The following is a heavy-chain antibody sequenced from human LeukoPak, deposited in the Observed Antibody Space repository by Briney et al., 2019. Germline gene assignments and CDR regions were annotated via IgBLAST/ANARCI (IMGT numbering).Heavy chain of an antibody. Sequence: PSETLSLTCTVSGASISGYSWSWIRQPPGKGLEWIGNISYSGSTNYNPSLKSRVTISVDTSKNQFSLRLTSVTAADTAFYYCARGVEDLGCSYDYWGQGTLVTVSS. CDR1: GASISGYS. V-gene: IGHV4-59*01. CDR3: ARGVEDLGCSYDY. D-gene: IGHD5-18*01. J-gene: IGHJ4*02. CDR2: ISYSGST.